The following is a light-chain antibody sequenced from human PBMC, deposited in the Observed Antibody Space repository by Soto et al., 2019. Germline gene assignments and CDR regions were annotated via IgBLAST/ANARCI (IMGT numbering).Light chain of an antibody. V-gene: IGLV2-8*01. CDR3: SSYAGSNKV. Sequence: QSALTQPPSASGSPGQSVTISCTGTSSDVGNYNYVSWYQQYPGKVPKLMIYEVNKRPSGVPDRFSGSKSGNTASLTVSRLQAEDEADYYCSSYAGSNKVFGGGTKVTVL. CDR2: EVN. CDR1: SSDVGNYNY. J-gene: IGLJ3*02.